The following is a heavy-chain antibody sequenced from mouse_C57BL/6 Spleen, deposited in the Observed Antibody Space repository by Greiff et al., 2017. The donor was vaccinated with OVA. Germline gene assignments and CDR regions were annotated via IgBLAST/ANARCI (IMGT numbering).Heavy chain of an antibody. J-gene: IGHJ1*03. CDR3: ARVGYSNYVSWYFDV. Sequence: QVQLQQFGAELARPGASVKLSCKASGYTFTSYGISWVKQRTGQGLEWIGEIYPRSGNTYYNEKFKGKATLTADKSSSTAYMELRSLTSEDSAVYFCARVGYSNYVSWYFDVWGTGTTVTVSS. V-gene: IGHV1-81*01. CDR1: GYTFTSYG. D-gene: IGHD2-5*01. CDR2: IYPRSGNT.